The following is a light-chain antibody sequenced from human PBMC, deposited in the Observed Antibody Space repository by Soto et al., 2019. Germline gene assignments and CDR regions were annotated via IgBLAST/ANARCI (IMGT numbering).Light chain of an antibody. CDR3: QQYYSTPSIT. V-gene: IGKV4-1*01. J-gene: IGKJ5*01. Sequence: DIVMTQSPDSLAVSLGERATINCKSSQSVLSSSNNKNYLAWYQQKSGQPPRLLIYWASTRESGVPDRSSGSGSGTDFTLTISSLQAEDVAVYYCQQYYSTPSITFGQGTRLEIK. CDR1: QSVLSSSNNKNY. CDR2: WAS.